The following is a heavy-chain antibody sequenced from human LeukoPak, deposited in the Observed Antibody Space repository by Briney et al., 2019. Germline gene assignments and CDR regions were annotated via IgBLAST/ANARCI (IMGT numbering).Heavy chain of an antibody. CDR3: ARRPYHYHGLDV. CDR1: GDSISIYY. CDR2: FFYTGST. J-gene: IGHJ6*02. Sequence: SETLSLTCSVSGDSISIYYWNWIRQSPGKGLEWIGYFFYTGSTNYNPSLKSRVHMSVDTSKNQVSLTLRSVAAADTAVYYCARRPYHYHGLDVWGPGTTVIVSS. V-gene: IGHV4-59*08.